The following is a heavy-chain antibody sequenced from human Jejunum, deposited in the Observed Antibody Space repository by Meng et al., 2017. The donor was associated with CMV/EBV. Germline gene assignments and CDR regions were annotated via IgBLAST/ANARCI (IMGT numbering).Heavy chain of an antibody. CDR2: ISSTGRTI. J-gene: IGHJ4*02. D-gene: IGHD1-1*01. CDR3: VRVQTRQLAEAFDY. Sequence: GFNYSRYSMCWDRQAPGKGLEWVSYISSTGRTIYDADSVKGRFTISRDIPKNSLYLQMNSLRAEDTAVYYCVRVQTRQLAEAFDYWGQGTLVTVSS. V-gene: IGHV3-48*04. CDR1: GFNYSRYS.